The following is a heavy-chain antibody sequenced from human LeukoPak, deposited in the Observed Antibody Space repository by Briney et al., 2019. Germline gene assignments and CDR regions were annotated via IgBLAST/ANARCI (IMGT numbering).Heavy chain of an antibody. CDR2: ISGSGDST. J-gene: IGHJ3*02. CDR1: GFPLSSYP. Sequence: GGSLRLSCAAPGFPLSSYPMTWGRQPPGRGLGWVSGISGSGDSTYYADSVKGQFAISRDTSKNTLYLQMNSLRAEDTAVYYCAKEGPRGLAFDIWGQGTMVTVSS. CDR3: AKEGPRGLAFDI. V-gene: IGHV3-23*01.